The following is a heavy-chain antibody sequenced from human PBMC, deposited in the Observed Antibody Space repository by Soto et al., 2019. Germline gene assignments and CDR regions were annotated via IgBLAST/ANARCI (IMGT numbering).Heavy chain of an antibody. Sequence: QVQLVQSGAEVKKPGASVKVSCKASGYTFTSYAMHWVRQAPGQSLEWMGWINAGNGNTKYSQKFQGRVTITRDTSASTAYMELSSLRSEDTAVYYCARGRGRTGTTYWFDPWGQGTLVTVSS. V-gene: IGHV1-3*01. CDR2: INAGNGNT. CDR1: GYTFTSYA. D-gene: IGHD1-1*01. J-gene: IGHJ5*02. CDR3: ARGRGRTGTTYWFDP.